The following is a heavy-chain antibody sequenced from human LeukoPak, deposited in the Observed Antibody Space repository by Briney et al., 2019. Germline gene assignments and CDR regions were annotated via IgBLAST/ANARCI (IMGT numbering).Heavy chain of an antibody. Sequence: GGSLRLSCAASVFTFSSYGIHWGRQAPGNGLEWWAVISYDGSNKDYADSVKGRFTISRDNSKNTLYLPMNTLRAEDKAVYYCAKVQRYKLLRGYFDYWGQGPLVPVSS. CDR2: ISYDGSNK. V-gene: IGHV3-30*18. CDR1: VFTFSSYG. D-gene: IGHD2-2*01. J-gene: IGHJ4*02. CDR3: AKVQRYKLLRGYFDY.